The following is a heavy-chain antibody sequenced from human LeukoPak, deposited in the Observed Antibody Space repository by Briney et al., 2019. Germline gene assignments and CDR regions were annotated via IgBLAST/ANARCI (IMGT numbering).Heavy chain of an antibody. J-gene: IGHJ4*02. D-gene: IGHD3-22*01. CDR2: ITGRGGST. Sequence: GRSLRLSCAASGFTFSSYAMSWVRHPPGRGLEWVSAITGRGGSTYYADSVKGWFTISRDNSKNTLYLQMNSLRAEDTAVYYWAKEFGWQYYDSSGYYAGYFDYWGQGTLVTVSS. CDR1: GFTFSSYA. CDR3: AKEFGWQYYDSSGYYAGYFDY. V-gene: IGHV3-23*01.